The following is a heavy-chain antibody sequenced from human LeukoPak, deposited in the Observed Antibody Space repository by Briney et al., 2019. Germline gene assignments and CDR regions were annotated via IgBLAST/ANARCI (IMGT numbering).Heavy chain of an antibody. Sequence: PGGSLRLSCAASGFTFGNYPMSWVRQAPGRGLEWVSVVSANGISTLYADSVKGRFTISRDNSKNTLYLQMNSLRAEDTAVYYCAKGGYAQWPDYFDYWGQGTLVTVSS. V-gene: IGHV3-23*01. J-gene: IGHJ4*02. CDR2: VSANGIST. CDR3: AKGGYAQWPDYFDY. CDR1: GFTFGNYP. D-gene: IGHD6-19*01.